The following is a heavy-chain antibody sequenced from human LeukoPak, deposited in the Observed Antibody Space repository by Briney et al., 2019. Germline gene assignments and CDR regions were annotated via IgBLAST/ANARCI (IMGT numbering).Heavy chain of an antibody. Sequence: GESLKISWKGSGYSFTSYWIGWVRQMPGEGLEWMGIIYPGDSDTKYSPSFQGQVNISADKSLSTAYLQWSSLKASDTAMYYCARSIVGATLNYGMDVWGQGTTVTVSS. CDR3: ARSIVGATLNYGMDV. CDR1: GYSFTSYW. V-gene: IGHV5-51*01. D-gene: IGHD1-26*01. CDR2: IYPGDSDT. J-gene: IGHJ6*02.